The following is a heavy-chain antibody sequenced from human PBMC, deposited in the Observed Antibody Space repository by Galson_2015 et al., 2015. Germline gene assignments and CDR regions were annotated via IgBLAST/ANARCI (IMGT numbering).Heavy chain of an antibody. Sequence: SLRLSCAASGFTVSSNYMSWVRQAPGKGLEWVSVIYSGGSTYYADSVKGRFTISRDNSKNTLYLQMNSLRAEDTAVYYCARDLVTMVQGDYMDVWGKGTTVTVSS. V-gene: IGHV3-53*01. D-gene: IGHD3-10*01. CDR2: IYSGGST. CDR1: GFTVSSNY. CDR3: ARDLVTMVQGDYMDV. J-gene: IGHJ6*03.